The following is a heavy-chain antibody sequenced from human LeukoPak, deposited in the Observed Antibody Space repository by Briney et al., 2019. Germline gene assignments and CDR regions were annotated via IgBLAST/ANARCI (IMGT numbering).Heavy chain of an antibody. J-gene: IGHJ4*02. CDR3: ARWGAATSGGDY. CDR1: GGSISSYY. D-gene: IGHD3-16*01. CDR2: IYYSGST. Sequence: SETLSLTCTVSGGSISSYYWSWIRQPPGKGLEWIGYIYYSGSTNYNPSLKSRVTISVDTSKNQFSLKLSSVTAADTAVYYCARWGAATSGGDYWGQGTLVTVSS. V-gene: IGHV4-59*08.